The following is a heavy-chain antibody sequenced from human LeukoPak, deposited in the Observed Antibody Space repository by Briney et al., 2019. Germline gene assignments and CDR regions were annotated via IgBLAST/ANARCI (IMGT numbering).Heavy chain of an antibody. Sequence: PSETLSLTCTVSGGSLSSYYWSWIRQPAGKGLEFIGRIYVTGITNYNPSLQSRVTMSVDTSNNQFSLKLSSVTAADTAVYYCARGLEQLGHYYMDVWGKGTTVTVSS. CDR3: ARGLEQLGHYYMDV. D-gene: IGHD6-6*01. CDR2: IYVTGIT. J-gene: IGHJ6*03. CDR1: GGSLSSYY. V-gene: IGHV4-4*07.